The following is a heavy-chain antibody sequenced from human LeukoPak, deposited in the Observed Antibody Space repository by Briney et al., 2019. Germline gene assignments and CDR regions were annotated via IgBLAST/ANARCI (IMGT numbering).Heavy chain of an antibody. J-gene: IGHJ4*02. D-gene: IGHD4-11*01. CDR2: INTGNGNT. V-gene: IGHV1-3*04. CDR3: ARGGSRMTTFYIIDY. CDR1: GYTLTSYA. Sequence: ASAKVSCKASGYTLTSYAIHWVRQAPGQRPEWMGWINTGNGNTKYSQKFQGRVTITRDTSANTAYMELSSLRFEDTAVYYCARGGSRMTTFYIIDYWGQGTLVTVSS.